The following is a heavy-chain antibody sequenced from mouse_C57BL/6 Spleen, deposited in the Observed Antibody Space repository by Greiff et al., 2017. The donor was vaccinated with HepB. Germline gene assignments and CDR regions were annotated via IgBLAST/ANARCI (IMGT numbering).Heavy chain of an antibody. J-gene: IGHJ1*03. CDR1: GYSITSGYY. D-gene: IGHD1-1*01. V-gene: IGHV3-6*01. CDR3: ARDVYGSGSCWYFDV. Sequence: VQLKQSGPGLVKPSQSLTLTCSVTGYSITSGYYWNWIRQFPGNILEWMGNISYDGSNNYNPSLKNRIPITRDTSKNQFFLKLNSVTTEDTATYDCARDVYGSGSCWYFDVWGTGTTVTVSS. CDR2: ISYDGSN.